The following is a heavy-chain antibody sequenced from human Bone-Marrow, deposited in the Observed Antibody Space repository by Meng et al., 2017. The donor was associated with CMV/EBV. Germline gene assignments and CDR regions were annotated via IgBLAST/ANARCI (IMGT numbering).Heavy chain of an antibody. V-gene: IGHV1-2*02. D-gene: IGHD1-26*01. CDR1: GYTFTAHY. J-gene: IGHJ3*02. Sequence: ASVKVSCKASGYTFTAHYFHWVRQAPGQGLEWMGWIHPHRGDTNYAQQFQGRVTLTRDTSINTGYMELTRLTSDDTAVYYCARFRVGADGAFDIWGQGKMVTVSS. CDR3: ARFRVGADGAFDI. CDR2: IHPHRGDT.